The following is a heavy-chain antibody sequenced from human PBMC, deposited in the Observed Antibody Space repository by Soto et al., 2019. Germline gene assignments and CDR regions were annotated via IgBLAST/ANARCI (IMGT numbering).Heavy chain of an antibody. J-gene: IGHJ6*01. V-gene: IGHV3-23*01. CDR3: AKGERLFHSASADYYGMDV. Sequence: GSLRLSCAASGFTFSSYAIIWVLQAPGKGLEWVSAISGSGGSTYYADSVKGRFTISRDNSKNTLYLQMNSLRAEDTAVYYCAKGERLFHSASADYYGMDVWGQGTTVTVSS. CDR1: GFTFSSYA. CDR2: ISGSGGST. D-gene: IGHD3-3*01.